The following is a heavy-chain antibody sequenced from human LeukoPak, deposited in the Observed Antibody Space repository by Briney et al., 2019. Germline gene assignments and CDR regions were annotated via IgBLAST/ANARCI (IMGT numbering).Heavy chain of an antibody. V-gene: IGHV3-23*01. D-gene: IGHD2-21*02. CDR3: AKDPEAYCGGDCYWYFDY. CDR1: GFTVSSNY. CDR2: ISGSGGST. Sequence: GGSLRLSCAASGFTVSSNYMSWVRQAPGKGLEWVSAISGSGGSTYYADSVKGRFTISRDNSKNTLYLQMNSLRAEDTAVYYCAKDPEAYCGGDCYWYFDYWGQGTLVTVSS. J-gene: IGHJ4*02.